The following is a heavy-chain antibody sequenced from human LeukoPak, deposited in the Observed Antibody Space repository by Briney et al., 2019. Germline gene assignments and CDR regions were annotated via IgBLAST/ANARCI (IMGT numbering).Heavy chain of an antibody. CDR1: GFTFSSYA. V-gene: IGHV3-23*01. D-gene: IGHD3-16*01. J-gene: IGHJ6*03. Sequence: GGSLRLSCAASGFTFSSYAMSWVRQAPGKGLEWVSGIIDNGDITYYANSVRGRFTISRDNSKNTLYLQMNSLRAEDTAVYYCAKLGGQQVYNYYVADWGKGTTVAVSS. CDR2: IIDNGDIT. CDR3: AKLGGQQVYNYYVAD.